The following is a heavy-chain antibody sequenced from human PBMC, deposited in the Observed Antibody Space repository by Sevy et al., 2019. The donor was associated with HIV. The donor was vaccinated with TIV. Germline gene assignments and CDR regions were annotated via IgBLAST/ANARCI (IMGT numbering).Heavy chain of an antibody. V-gene: IGHV4-39*01. D-gene: IGHD6-19*01. CDR3: AGAFRAVAGSYYFDY. CDR1: GGSISISSYY. CDR2: FYYSEST. J-gene: IGHJ4*02. Sequence: SETLSLTCTVSGGSISISSYYWGWIRQPSGKGLEWIGSFYYSESTYYNPSLKSRVTISVDTSKNQSSLKLSSVTAVDTAVYYCAGAFRAVAGSYYFDYWGQGTLVTVSS.